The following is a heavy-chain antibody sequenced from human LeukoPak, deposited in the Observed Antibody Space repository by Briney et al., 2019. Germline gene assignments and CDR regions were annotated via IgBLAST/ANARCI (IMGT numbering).Heavy chain of an antibody. D-gene: IGHD2/OR15-2a*01. CDR1: GGSISSYY. CDR3: ARVRGTFETD. V-gene: IGHV4-59*01. Sequence: PSETLSLTCTVSGGSISSYYWNWIRQPPGKGLEWIGYLYYSGSTTYSPSLKSRVTMSVDTSKSQFSLKLNSVTAADTAIYYCARVRGTFETDWGQGTLVTVSS. J-gene: IGHJ1*01. CDR2: LYYSGST.